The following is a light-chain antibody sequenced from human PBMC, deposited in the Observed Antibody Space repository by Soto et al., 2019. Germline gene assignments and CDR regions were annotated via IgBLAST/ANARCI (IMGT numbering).Light chain of an antibody. CDR1: QSVSSSY. Sequence: IVLTQSPGTLSLSPGERATLSCRASQSVSSSYLAWYQQKPGQAPRLRIYGASSRATGIPDRFSGSGSGTDLTITISRLEPEDFAVYYCQQYGSSPRSFGPGTKVDI. J-gene: IGKJ3*01. CDR2: GAS. CDR3: QQYGSSPRS. V-gene: IGKV3-20*01.